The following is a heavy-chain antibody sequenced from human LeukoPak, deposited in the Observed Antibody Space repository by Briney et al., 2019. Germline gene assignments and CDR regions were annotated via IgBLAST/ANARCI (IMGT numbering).Heavy chain of an antibody. CDR2: INPNSGGT. CDR1: GYTFTGYY. V-gene: IGHV1-2*06. CDR3: ARDQYCSSTSCYFPDWAHYGMDV. J-gene: IGHJ6*02. Sequence: ASVKVSCKASGYTFTGYYMHWVRQAPGQGLEWMGRINPNSGGTNYAQKFQGRVTMTRDTPISTAYMELSRLRSDDTAVYYCARDQYCSSTSCYFPDWAHYGMDVWGQGTTVTVSS. D-gene: IGHD2-2*01.